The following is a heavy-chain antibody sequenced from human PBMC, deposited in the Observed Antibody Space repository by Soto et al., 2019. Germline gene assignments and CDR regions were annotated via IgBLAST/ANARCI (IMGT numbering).Heavy chain of an antibody. CDR3: AREFRHYYYMDV. CDR2: IWYDGSNK. J-gene: IGHJ6*03. V-gene: IGHV3-33*01. Sequence: GGSLRLSCAASGFTFSSYGMHWVRQAPGKGLEWVAVIWYDGSNKYYADSVKGRFTISRDNSKNTLYLQMNSLRAEDTAVYYCAREFRHYYYMDVWGKGTTVTVSS. CDR1: GFTFSSYG.